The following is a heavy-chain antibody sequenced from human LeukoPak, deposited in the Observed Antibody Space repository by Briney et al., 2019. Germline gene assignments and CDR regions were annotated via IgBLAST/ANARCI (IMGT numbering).Heavy chain of an antibody. CDR3: AKLVGTGAIPTDY. CDR1: GFTFSNYA. Sequence: PGGSLRLSCAASGFTFSNYAMTWVRQAPGKGLEWVSVISGSGSNTYYADSVKGRFTISRDNSKNTLSLQMNSLRAEDTAIYYCAKLVGTGAIPTDYWGQGALVTVSS. D-gene: IGHD1-1*01. J-gene: IGHJ4*02. V-gene: IGHV3-23*01. CDR2: ISGSGSNT.